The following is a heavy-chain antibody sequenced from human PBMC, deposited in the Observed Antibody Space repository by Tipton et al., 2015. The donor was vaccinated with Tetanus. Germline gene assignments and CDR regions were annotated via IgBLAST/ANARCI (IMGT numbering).Heavy chain of an antibody. CDR2: ISYSRNT. Sequence: GLVKPSETLSLTCSVSGVSMNTNTYYWGWIRQPPGKELEWIGRISYSRNTYYNASLQSRVTISGDRSKNQLSRGLKSVTAADTATYYCTLIADNWFDPWGQGTVVTFSS. J-gene: IGHJ5*02. CDR3: TLIADNWFDP. CDR1: GVSMNTNTYY. V-gene: IGHV4-39*01. D-gene: IGHD6-13*01.